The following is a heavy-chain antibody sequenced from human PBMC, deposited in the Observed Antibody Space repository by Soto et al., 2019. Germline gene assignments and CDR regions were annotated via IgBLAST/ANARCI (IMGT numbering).Heavy chain of an antibody. CDR3: ERAPRWYYVYGVDV. J-gene: IGHJ6*02. V-gene: IGHV3-33*01. CDR2: IWYDGSNK. Sequence: QVQLVESGGGVVQPGRSLRLSCAASGFTFSSYGMHWVRQAPGKGLEWVAVIWYDGSNKYYADSVKGRFTISRDNSKNTLYLQMDSLRAEDTAVCCCERAPRWYYVYGVDVWGQGTTVTVAS. D-gene: IGHD2-15*01. CDR1: GFTFSSYG.